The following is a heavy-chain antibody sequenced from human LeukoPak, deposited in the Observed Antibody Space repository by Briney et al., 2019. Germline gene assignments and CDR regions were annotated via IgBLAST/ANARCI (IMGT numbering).Heavy chain of an antibody. CDR2: INHSGST. CDR1: GGSFSGYY. V-gene: IGHV4-34*01. J-gene: IGHJ3*02. CDR3: ARTADDAFDI. Sequence: SETLSPTCAVYGGSFSGYYWSWIRQPPGKGLEWIGGINHSGSTNYNPSLKSRVTISVDTSKIQFSLKLSSVTAADTAVYYCARTADDAFDIWGQGTMVTVSS.